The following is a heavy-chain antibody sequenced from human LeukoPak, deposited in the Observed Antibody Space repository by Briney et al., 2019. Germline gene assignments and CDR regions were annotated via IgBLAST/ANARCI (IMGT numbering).Heavy chain of an antibody. CDR1: GFTFSSYW. Sequence: PGGSLRLSCAASGFTFSSYWMHWVRQAPGKGLVWVSRINSDGGSTSYADSVKGRFTISRDNAKNSLYLQMNSLRAEDTAVYYCASESGDRAAPPFGFDYWGQGTLVTVSS. CDR2: INSDGGST. V-gene: IGHV3-74*01. D-gene: IGHD6-6*01. J-gene: IGHJ4*02. CDR3: ASESGDRAAPPFGFDY.